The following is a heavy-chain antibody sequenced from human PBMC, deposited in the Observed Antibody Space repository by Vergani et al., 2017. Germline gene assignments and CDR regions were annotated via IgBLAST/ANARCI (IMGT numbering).Heavy chain of an antibody. J-gene: IGHJ2*01. V-gene: IGHV4-31*03. CDR1: SGSISSGGYY. CDR2: ISYSGTT. CDR3: ARLVRGDSSTPRGGYWYFDL. D-gene: IGHD6-13*01. Sequence: QVLLQESGPGLVKPSQTLSLTCTVSSGSISSGGYYWSWIRQHPGKGLEWSGYISYSGTTYYNLSLRRRITISVDTSKNQFSLKLSSVTAADTAVYYCARLVRGDSSTPRGGYWYFDLWGRGTLVTVSS.